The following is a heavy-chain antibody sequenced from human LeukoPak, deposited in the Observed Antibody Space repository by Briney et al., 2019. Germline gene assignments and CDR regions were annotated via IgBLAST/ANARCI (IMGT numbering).Heavy chain of an antibody. D-gene: IGHD6-13*01. CDR3: AKDPKSPGIAAAGTGY. Sequence: GGSLRLSGAASGFPFSSNAMTGVRQAPGKGLDWVSAISGSGGSTYYADSVKGRFTISRDNSKNTLYLQMNSLRAEDTAVYYCAKDPKSPGIAAAGTGYWGQGTLVTVSS. CDR2: ISGSGGST. J-gene: IGHJ4*02. CDR1: GFPFSSNA. V-gene: IGHV3-23*01.